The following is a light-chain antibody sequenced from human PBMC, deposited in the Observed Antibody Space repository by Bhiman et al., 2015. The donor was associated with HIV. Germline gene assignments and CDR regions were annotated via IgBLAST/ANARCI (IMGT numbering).Light chain of an antibody. CDR3: SSYTSSSTYV. CDR2: DVT. CDR1: SSDVGTYEY. J-gene: IGLJ1*01. Sequence: QSALTQPRSVSGSPGQSVTISCTGTSSDVGTYEYVSWYQHRPGKGPKLIIYDVTQRPSGVPDRFSGSKSGNTASLTISGLQTEDEADYYCSSYTSSSTYVFGSGTKVTVL. V-gene: IGLV2-11*01.